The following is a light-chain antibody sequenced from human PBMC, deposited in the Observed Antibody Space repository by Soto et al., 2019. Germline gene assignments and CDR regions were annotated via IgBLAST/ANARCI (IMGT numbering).Light chain of an antibody. CDR3: QQYNTSPWT. V-gene: IGKV3-20*01. Sequence: VLTQSPGILSLSPGERYTLSCRASQTVNSNYLAWFQQKFGQAPRXXLYGASSRATGVPDRFSGAGSGTELTITITRLEPEDDEVYDGQQYNTSPWTFGQGTKVEIK. CDR1: QTVNSNY. CDR2: GAS. J-gene: IGKJ1*01.